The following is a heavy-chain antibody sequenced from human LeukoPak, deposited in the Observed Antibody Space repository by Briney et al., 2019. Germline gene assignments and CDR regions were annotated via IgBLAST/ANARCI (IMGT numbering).Heavy chain of an antibody. D-gene: IGHD6-19*01. CDR3: AKDSVAEIYYFDY. Sequence: GGSLRLSCAASGFTFSSYAMSWVRQAPGKGLEWVSAISGSGGSTYYADSVKGRFTISRDNSKNTLYLQMNSLRAEDTALYYCAKDSVAEIYYFDYWGQGTLVTVSS. CDR2: ISGSGGST. V-gene: IGHV3-23*01. J-gene: IGHJ4*02. CDR1: GFTFSSYA.